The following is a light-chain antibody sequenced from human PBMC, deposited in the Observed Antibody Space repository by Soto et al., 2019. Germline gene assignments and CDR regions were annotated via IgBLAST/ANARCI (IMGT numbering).Light chain of an antibody. CDR2: GAS. V-gene: IGKV3-20*01. CDR1: QSVSNSY. J-gene: IGKJ1*01. CDR3: QQYGSSRRT. Sequence: EIVLTQSPGTLSLSPGDRATLSCRASQSVSNSYLAWYQQKPGQAPRLLIYGASSRATGIPDRFSGSGSGTDFTLTIFRLEPEDFAVYYCQQYGSSRRTFGQGTKLEIK.